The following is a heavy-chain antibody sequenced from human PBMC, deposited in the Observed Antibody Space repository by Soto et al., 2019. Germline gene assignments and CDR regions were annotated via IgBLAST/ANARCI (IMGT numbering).Heavy chain of an antibody. CDR2: IIPIFGTA. V-gene: IGHV1-69*13. J-gene: IGHJ4*02. CDR3: ARDRSFYGGTL. Sequence: GASMKVSCKASGGAFHSYAISWVRQAPGQGLDWMGGIIPIFGTANYAQKFQGRVTITVDESTSTAYMELSSLRSEDTAVYYCARDRSFYGGTLWGQGTLVTVSS. D-gene: IGHD2-15*01. CDR1: GGAFHSYA.